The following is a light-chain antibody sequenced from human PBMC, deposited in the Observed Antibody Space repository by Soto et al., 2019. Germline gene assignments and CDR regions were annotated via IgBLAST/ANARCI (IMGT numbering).Light chain of an antibody. CDR2: VXX. Sequence: QSALTQPRSVSGSPGQSVTISCTGTSSDVGGYNYVSWYQQHPGKAPKLMIYVXXXXPXXXXXXXXXSKSGNTASLTISGLQAEDEADYYCCSYAGSYTWVFGGGTKLTVL. J-gene: IGLJ3*02. CDR3: CSYAGSYTWV. CDR1: SSDVGGYNY. V-gene: IGLV2-11*01.